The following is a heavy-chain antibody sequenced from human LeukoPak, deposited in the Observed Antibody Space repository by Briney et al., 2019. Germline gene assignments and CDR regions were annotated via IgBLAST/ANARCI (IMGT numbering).Heavy chain of an antibody. Sequence: SETLSLTCTVSGGSISSGSYYWSWIRQPAGKGLEWIGRIYTSGSTNYNPSLKSRVTISVDTSKNQFSLKLSSVTAADTAVYYCARDYGDYFDAFDIWGQGTMVTVSS. CDR2: IYTSGST. D-gene: IGHD4-17*01. V-gene: IGHV4-61*02. CDR3: ARDYGDYFDAFDI. CDR1: GGSISSGSYY. J-gene: IGHJ3*02.